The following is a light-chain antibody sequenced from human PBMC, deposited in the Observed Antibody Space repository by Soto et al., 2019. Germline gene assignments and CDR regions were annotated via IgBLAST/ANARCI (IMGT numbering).Light chain of an antibody. V-gene: IGLV1-47*02. CDR1: SSNIGTNH. CDR3: AAWDDSLSGLV. CDR2: THT. J-gene: IGLJ3*02. Sequence: QSVLTQPPSASGTPGQTITISCSGGSSNIGTNHVYWYQQHPGTTPTLLIYTHTLRPSGVPDRFSASKSGTSASLAISGLRSDDEADYYCAAWDDSLSGLVFGRGTKLTVL.